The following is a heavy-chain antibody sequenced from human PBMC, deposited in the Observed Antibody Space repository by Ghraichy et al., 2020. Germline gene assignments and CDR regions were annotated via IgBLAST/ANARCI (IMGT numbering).Heavy chain of an antibody. V-gene: IGHV4-39*01. CDR2: VYYTGST. D-gene: IGHD3-22*01. Sequence: SETLSLTCTVSGGSVSSSTYYWGWIRQPPGKGLEWIGTVYYTGSTYYNPSLKSRVTISVDTSKNQFSLKLSSVGAADTATYYCARHDGASWGTMIASDAFEVWGQGTMVTVSP. CDR1: GGSVSSSTYY. CDR3: ARHDGASWGTMIASDAFEV. J-gene: IGHJ3*01.